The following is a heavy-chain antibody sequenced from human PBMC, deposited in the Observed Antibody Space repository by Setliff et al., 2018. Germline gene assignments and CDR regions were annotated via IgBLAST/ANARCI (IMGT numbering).Heavy chain of an antibody. D-gene: IGHD3-22*01. CDR1: GFTFSSYW. CDR3: ARGPYNIYDRSGYGFTNWFDP. V-gene: IGHV4-39*07. Sequence: PGGSLRLSCAASGFTFSSYWMSWVRQPPGKGLEWIGSIYYSGSTYYNPSLKSRVTISVDTSKKQFSLKLSSVTAADTAVYYCARGPYNIYDRSGYGFTNWFDPWGQGILVTVSS. J-gene: IGHJ5*02. CDR2: IYYSGST.